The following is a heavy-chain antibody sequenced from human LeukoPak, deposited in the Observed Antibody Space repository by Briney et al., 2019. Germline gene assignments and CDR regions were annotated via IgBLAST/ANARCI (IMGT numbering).Heavy chain of an antibody. Sequence: PSETLSLTCTVSGGSISSSSYYWGWIRQPPGKGLEWIGSIYYSGSTYYNPSLKSRVTISVDTSKNQFSLKLSSVTAADTAVYYCARLVIATLDAFDIWGQGTMVTVSS. D-gene: IGHD3-22*01. CDR2: IYYSGST. J-gene: IGHJ3*02. V-gene: IGHV4-39*01. CDR3: ARLVIATLDAFDI. CDR1: GGSISSSSYY.